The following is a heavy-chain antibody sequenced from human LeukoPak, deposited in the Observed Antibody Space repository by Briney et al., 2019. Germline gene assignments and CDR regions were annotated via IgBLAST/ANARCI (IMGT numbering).Heavy chain of an antibody. CDR2: IWYDGSNK. V-gene: IGHV3-33*01. CDR1: GFTFSSYG. Sequence: SGGSLRLSCASSGFTFSSYGMHWVRQAPGKGLEWGAVIWYDGSNKYYADSVKGRFTISRDNSKNTLYLQMNSLRAEDTAVYYCASSYCSSTSCYDLDYWGQGTLVTVSS. J-gene: IGHJ4*02. D-gene: IGHD2-2*01. CDR3: ASSYCSSTSCYDLDY.